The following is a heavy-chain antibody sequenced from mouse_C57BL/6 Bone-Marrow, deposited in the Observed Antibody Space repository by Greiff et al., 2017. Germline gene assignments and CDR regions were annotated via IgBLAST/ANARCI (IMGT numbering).Heavy chain of an antibody. CDR3: ARSSTFFYYFDD. CDR2: FHPYNDDT. D-gene: IGHD5-1*01. V-gene: IGHV1-47*01. J-gene: IGHJ2*01. CDR1: GYTFTTYP. Sequence: QVHVKQSGAELVKPGASVKMSCKASGYTFTTYPIEWMKQNHGKSLEWIGNFHPYNDDTKYNEKFKGKATLTVEKSSNTVYLALSRLTSDDSAVYYCARSSTFFYYFDDWGQGTTLTVSS.